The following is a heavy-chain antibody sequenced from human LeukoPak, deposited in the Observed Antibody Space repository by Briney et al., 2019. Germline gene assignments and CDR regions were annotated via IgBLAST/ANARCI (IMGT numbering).Heavy chain of an antibody. J-gene: IGHJ5*02. V-gene: IGHV5-51*01. Sequence: GASLQIFCRGSGYSFTSYWIGWVRQMPGQGLEWMGIIYPGDSDTRYSPSFQGQVTISADKAISTDYLQWSSLKASDTAMYYCARSRASGYSLSGFDPWGQGTLVTVSS. CDR3: ARSRASGYSLSGFDP. CDR1: GYSFTSYW. CDR2: IYPGDSDT. D-gene: IGHD3-22*01.